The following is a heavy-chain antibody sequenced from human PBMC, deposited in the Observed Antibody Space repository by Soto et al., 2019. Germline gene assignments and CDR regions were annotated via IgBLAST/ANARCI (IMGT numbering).Heavy chain of an antibody. Sequence: PSETLSLTCTVSGGSVSSGSYYWSWIRQPPGKGLEWIGYIYYSGSTNYNPSLKSRVTISVDTSKNQFSLKLSSVTAADTAVYYCARGITGSYYYYYYMDVWGKGTTVTVSS. CDR2: IYYSGST. J-gene: IGHJ6*03. CDR3: ARGITGSYYYYYYMDV. D-gene: IGHD1-20*01. CDR1: GGSVSSGSYY. V-gene: IGHV4-61*01.